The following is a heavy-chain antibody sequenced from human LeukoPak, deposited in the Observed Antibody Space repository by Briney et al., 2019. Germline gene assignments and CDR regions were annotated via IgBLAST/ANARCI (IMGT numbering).Heavy chain of an antibody. V-gene: IGHV4-39*01. CDR3: ARKTPGTSVYV. J-gene: IGHJ6*02. D-gene: IGHD3-10*01. Sequence: PSETLSLTCTVSGDSISNSAYYWVWIRQPPGQGLEWIVTITNTGNTYSNPSLKSRVTISMYTSKTQISLKLTSVTAADTAVFYCARKTPGTSVYVWGQGTPVTVSS. CDR1: GDSISNSAYY. CDR2: ITNTGNT.